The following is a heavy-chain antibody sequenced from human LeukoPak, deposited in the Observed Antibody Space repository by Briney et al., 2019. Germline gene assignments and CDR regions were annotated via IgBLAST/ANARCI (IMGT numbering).Heavy chain of an antibody. CDR3: ARGEYDYAWGSYSPNAFAM. Sequence: PSETLSLTCAVYGGSFSGYYWSWIRQPPGKGLEWIGEINHSGSTNYNPSPKSRVTISVDTSKNQFSLKLSSVTAADTALYYCARGEYDYAWGSYSPNAFAMWGQGTMVTVSS. V-gene: IGHV4-34*01. J-gene: IGHJ3*02. CDR1: GGSFSGYY. D-gene: IGHD3-16*01. CDR2: INHSGST.